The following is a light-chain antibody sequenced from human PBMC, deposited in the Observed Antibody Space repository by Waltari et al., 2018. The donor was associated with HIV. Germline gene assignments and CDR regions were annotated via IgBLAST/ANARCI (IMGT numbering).Light chain of an antibody. CDR2: DDT. CDR3: QVWDSKTDQYV. Sequence: SYVLTQPPSVSVAPGQTATIPCGAHNIGRKSVHWYQQRPGQAPVLVVYDDTDRPSGIPERFSGSNSGSTATLTISRVETGDEADYYCQVWDSKTDQYVFGNGTRVTVL. CDR1: NIGRKS. J-gene: IGLJ1*01. V-gene: IGLV3-21*02.